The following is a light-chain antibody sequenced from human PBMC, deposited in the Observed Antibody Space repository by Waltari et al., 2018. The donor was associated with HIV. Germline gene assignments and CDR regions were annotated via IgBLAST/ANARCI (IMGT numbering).Light chain of an antibody. V-gene: IGLV1-47*01. CDR1: SSNIGSNY. J-gene: IGLJ2*01. CDR3: AAWDDSLSGVV. Sequence: QSVLTQPPSASGTPGQRVTISCSGSSSNIGSNYVYWYQQLPGTAPKLPIYRNNQLPSGVPYRFSGSKSGTSASLAISVLRSEEEADYYCAAWDDSLSGVVFGGGTKLTVL. CDR2: RNN.